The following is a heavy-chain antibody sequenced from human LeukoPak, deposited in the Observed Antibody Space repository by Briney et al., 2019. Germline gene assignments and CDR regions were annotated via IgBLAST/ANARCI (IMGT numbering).Heavy chain of an antibody. CDR1: GFTFSNYA. CDR3: TTWVGAHFDF. D-gene: IGHD1-26*01. V-gene: IGHV3-23*01. Sequence: GESLRLSCAPSGFTFSNYAMHWVRQAPGKGLEWVSTIDGPTFRTRYAVSVKGRFNISKENSKNTLYLQMNSYRGEDVAVYFCTTWVGAHFDFWGQGTLVTVSS. CDR2: IDGPTFRT. J-gene: IGHJ4*01.